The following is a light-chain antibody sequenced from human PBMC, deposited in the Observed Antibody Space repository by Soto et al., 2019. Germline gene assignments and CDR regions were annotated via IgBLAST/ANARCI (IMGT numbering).Light chain of an antibody. Sequence: QSALTQPASVSGSPGQSITISCTGTSSDVGGYNYVSWYQQHPGKAPKLMIYEVSNRPSGASNRFSGSKSGNTASLTISGLQAEDEADYYCSSYTSSSTPYVVFGGGTKLTVL. V-gene: IGLV2-14*01. CDR2: EVS. CDR3: SSYTSSSTPYVV. J-gene: IGLJ2*01. CDR1: SSDVGGYNY.